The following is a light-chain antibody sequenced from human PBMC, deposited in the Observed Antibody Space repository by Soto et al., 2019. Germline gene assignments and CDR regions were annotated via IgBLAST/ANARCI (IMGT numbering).Light chain of an antibody. CDR3: QQYGNSPIT. CDR1: ESISNW. CDR2: HAS. Sequence: IQLTQSPSTLPASVGDRVTLTCRASESISNWLAWYQHKPGTAPKLLIYHASILETAVPSRFSANGSGTEFTLTISSLQPSDFATYYCQQYGNSPITFGQGTRLEIK. J-gene: IGKJ5*01. V-gene: IGKV1-5*01.